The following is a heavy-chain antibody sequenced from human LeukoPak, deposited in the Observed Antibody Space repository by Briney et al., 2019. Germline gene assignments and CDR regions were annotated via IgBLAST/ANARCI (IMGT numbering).Heavy chain of an antibody. J-gene: IGHJ4*02. Sequence: PSETLSLTCAVYGGSFSGYYWSWIRQPPGKGLEWIGEINHSGSTNYNPSLKSRVTISVDTSKNQFSLKLSSVTAADTAVYYCARGRLGVRGVVWPHYYFDYWGQGTLVTVSS. CDR3: ARGRLGVRGVVWPHYYFDY. CDR1: GGSFSGYY. D-gene: IGHD3-10*01. CDR2: INHSGST. V-gene: IGHV4-34*01.